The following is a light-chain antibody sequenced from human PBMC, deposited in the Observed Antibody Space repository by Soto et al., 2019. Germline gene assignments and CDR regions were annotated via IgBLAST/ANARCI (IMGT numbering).Light chain of an antibody. Sequence: DIVMTQAPDSLVVSLGESATINCRSRQNILNSPYKRNYLAWYQQKSGQPPKLLIYWASTRESVVPVRFSGSGSGKDFSLTISSLQAEDVAVYYYQQYYSAPLYTFGGGTKVETK. V-gene: IGKV4-1*01. CDR2: WAS. J-gene: IGKJ4*01. CDR3: QQYYSAPLYT. CDR1: QNILNSPYKRNY.